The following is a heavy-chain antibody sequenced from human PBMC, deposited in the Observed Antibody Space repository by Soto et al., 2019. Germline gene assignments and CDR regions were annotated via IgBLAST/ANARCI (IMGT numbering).Heavy chain of an antibody. CDR1: GYTFTSYA. Sequence: GASVKVSCKASGYTFTSYAMHWVRQAPGQRLEWMGWINAGNGNTKYSQKFQGRVTITRDTSASTAYMELSSLRSEDTAVYYCAREDPIVVVIPRGMDVWGQGTTVTVSS. CDR2: INAGNGNT. V-gene: IGHV1-3*01. CDR3: AREDPIVVVIPRGMDV. J-gene: IGHJ6*02. D-gene: IGHD3-22*01.